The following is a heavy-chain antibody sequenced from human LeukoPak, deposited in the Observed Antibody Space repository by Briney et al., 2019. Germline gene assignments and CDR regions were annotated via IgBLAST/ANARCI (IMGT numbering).Heavy chain of an antibody. CDR1: GGSFSGYY. CDR2: MYYSGST. V-gene: IGHV4-34*01. CDR3: ARDRLDTSLGFDY. Sequence: SETLSLTCAVYGGSFSGYYWSWIRQPPGKGLEWIGSMYYSGSTYYNPSLKSRVTMSVDTTKSQFSLKLSSVTAADTAVYYCARDRLDTSLGFDYWGQGTLVTVSS. J-gene: IGHJ4*02. D-gene: IGHD3/OR15-3a*01.